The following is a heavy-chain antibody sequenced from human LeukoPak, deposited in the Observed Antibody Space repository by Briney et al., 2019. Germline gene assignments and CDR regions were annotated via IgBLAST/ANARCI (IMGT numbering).Heavy chain of an antibody. D-gene: IGHD5-24*01. CDR3: ANAEPPMATIGY. J-gene: IGHJ4*02. CDR2: ISGSGGRT. V-gene: IGHV3-23*01. Sequence: GGSLSLSCAASVLTFSSYAMRWVRQAPGKGLEWVSAISGSGGRTYYADSVKGRFTISRDNSKNTLYLQMNNLRAEDTAVYYCANAEPPMATIGYWGQGTLVTVSS. CDR1: VLTFSSYA.